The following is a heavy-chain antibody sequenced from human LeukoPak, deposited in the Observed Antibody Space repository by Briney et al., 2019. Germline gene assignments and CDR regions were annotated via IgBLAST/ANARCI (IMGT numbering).Heavy chain of an antibody. CDR1: GYTLTELS. V-gene: IGHV1-24*01. CDR2: FDPEDGET. D-gene: IGHD3-22*01. J-gene: IGHJ5*02. Sequence: ASAKVSCKVSGYTLTELSMHWVRQAPGKGLGWMGGFDPEDGETIYAQKFQGRVTMTEDTSTDTAYMELSSLRSEDTAVYYCATRPPPRYYYDSSGYYAWGQGTLVTVSS. CDR3: ATRPPPRYYYDSSGYYA.